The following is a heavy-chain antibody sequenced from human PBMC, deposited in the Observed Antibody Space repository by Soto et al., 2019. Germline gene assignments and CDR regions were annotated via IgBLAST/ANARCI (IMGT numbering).Heavy chain of an antibody. CDR3: ARASESVTARSTAYFFDS. CDR1: GYTFTSHD. Sequence: PSVKVSCKASGYTFTSHDINWVRQAPGQGLEWMGWMNPYSGNTGYAQKFQGRVSMTRNTSISIAYMELSSLRSEDTAVYYCARASESVTARSTAYFFDSWGQGTLVTVSS. CDR2: MNPYSGNT. D-gene: IGHD4-4*01. V-gene: IGHV1-8*01. J-gene: IGHJ4*02.